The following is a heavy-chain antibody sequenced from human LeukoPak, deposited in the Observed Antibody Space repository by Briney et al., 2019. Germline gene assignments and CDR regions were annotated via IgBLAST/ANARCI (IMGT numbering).Heavy chain of an antibody. CDR1: GYTLTELS. J-gene: IGHJ3*02. CDR3: ATDTHCSSTSCYAFDI. Sequence: GASVKVSCKVSGYTLTELSMHWVRQAPRKGLEWMGGFDPEDGETIYAQKFQGRVTMTEDTSTDTAYMELSSLRSEDTAVYYCATDTHCSSTSCYAFDIWGQGTMVTVSS. D-gene: IGHD2-2*01. V-gene: IGHV1-24*01. CDR2: FDPEDGET.